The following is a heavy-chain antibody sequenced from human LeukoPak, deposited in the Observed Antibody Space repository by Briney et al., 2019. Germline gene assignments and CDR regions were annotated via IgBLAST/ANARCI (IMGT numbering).Heavy chain of an antibody. D-gene: IGHD3-10*01. CDR1: GYSISSGYY. Sequence: SETLSLTCTVSGYSISSGYYWGWIRQPPGKGLEWIGCIYHSGSTYYNPSLKSRVTISVDTSKNQFSLKLSSVTAADTAVYYCARDHRLLLWFGELFDYYFDYWGQGTLVTVSS. CDR3: ARDHRLLLWFGELFDYYFDY. CDR2: IYHSGST. J-gene: IGHJ4*02. V-gene: IGHV4-38-2*02.